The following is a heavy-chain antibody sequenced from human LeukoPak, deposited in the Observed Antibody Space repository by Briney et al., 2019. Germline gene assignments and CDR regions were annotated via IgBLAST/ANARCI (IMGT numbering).Heavy chain of an antibody. CDR1: EFLLSTGGVG. V-gene: IGHV2-5*04. J-gene: IGHJ4*02. CDR3: AFDPDYGRAYFDS. Sequence: SGPTLVNPKETLTLTCTFSEFLLSTGGVGVGWIRQPPGKALERLALIYWNDDKSYSPSLQSRLTITKDTSKKQVVLKMTNMDPVDAGTYYCAFDPDYGRAYFDSWGQGALVTVSS. D-gene: IGHD4-17*01. CDR2: IYWNDDK.